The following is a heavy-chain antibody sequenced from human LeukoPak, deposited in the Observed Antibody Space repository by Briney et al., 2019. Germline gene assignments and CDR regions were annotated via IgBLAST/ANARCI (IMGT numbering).Heavy chain of an antibody. V-gene: IGHV4-31*03. CDR1: GGSISSGGYY. CDR3: ARDLGVFRAFDI. Sequence: TSETLSLTCTVSGGSISSGGYYWSWIRQHPGKGLEWIGYIYYSGSTYYNPSLKSRVTISVDTSKNQFSLKLSSVTAADTAVYYCARDLGVFRAFDIWGQGTMVTVSS. J-gene: IGHJ3*02. CDR2: IYYSGST. D-gene: IGHD2-8*01.